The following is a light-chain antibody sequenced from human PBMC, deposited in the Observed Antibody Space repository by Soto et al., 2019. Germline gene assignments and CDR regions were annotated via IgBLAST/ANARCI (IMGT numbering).Light chain of an antibody. CDR1: SGHSNYA. V-gene: IGLV4-69*01. CDR2: LNSDGSH. CDR3: QTWDTGIVV. Sequence: QPVLTQSPSASASLGASVKLTCTLSSGHSNYAVAWHQQQPEKGPRYLMKLNSDGSHSKGDGIPDRFSGSSSGAERYLTISSLQSEDEADYHCQTWDTGIVVFGGGTKLTVL. J-gene: IGLJ3*02.